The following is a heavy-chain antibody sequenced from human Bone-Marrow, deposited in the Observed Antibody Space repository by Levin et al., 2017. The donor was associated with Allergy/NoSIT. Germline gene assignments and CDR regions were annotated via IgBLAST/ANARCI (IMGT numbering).Heavy chain of an antibody. V-gene: IGHV5-51*01. CDR1: GYNFPTYW. J-gene: IGHJ5*02. CDR2: IYPRDSDT. Sequence: KVSCKGSGYNFPTYWIAWVRQMPGKGLEWMGIIYPRDSDTRYSPSFQGQVTISADESTNTAYLQWNSLKATDTAMYYCAGAQYSTSNVFDPWGQGTLVTVSS. CDR3: AGAQYSTSNVFDP. D-gene: IGHD6-6*01.